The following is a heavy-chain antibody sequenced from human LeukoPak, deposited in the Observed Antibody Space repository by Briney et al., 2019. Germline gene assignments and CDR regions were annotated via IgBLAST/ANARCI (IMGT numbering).Heavy chain of an antibody. CDR2: INIDGSST. J-gene: IGHJ5*02. Sequence: PGGSLRLSCAASGFTFSRYWMHWVRQGPGKGLVWVSRINIDGSSTRYADSVKGRFTISRDNSKNTLYLQMNSLRAEDTAVYYCAKWAHVTLLWGNWFDPWGQGTLVTVSS. D-gene: IGHD3-10*01. V-gene: IGHV3-74*01. CDR3: AKWAHVTLLWGNWFDP. CDR1: GFTFSRYW.